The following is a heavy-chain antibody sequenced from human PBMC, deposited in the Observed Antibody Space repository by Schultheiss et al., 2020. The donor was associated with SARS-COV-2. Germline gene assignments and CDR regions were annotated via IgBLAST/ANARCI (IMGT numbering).Heavy chain of an antibody. CDR3: ARDEDGALAK. Sequence: GVLRLSCAASGFTFSSYGMHWVRQAPGKGLEWVSYISSSSSTIYYADSVKGRFTISRDNSKNTLYLQMNSLRAEDTAVYYCARDEDGALAKWGQGTLVTVSS. CDR2: ISSSSSTI. D-gene: IGHD5-24*01. J-gene: IGHJ4*02. CDR1: GFTFSSYG. V-gene: IGHV3-48*01.